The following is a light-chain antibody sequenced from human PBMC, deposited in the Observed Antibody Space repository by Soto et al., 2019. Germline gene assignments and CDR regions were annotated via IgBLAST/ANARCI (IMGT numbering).Light chain of an antibody. CDR2: GAS. Sequence: EIVMTQSPATLSVSPGETATLSCRASQSVSSNLAWYQQKPGQAPSLIIYGASTRATGIPARFSGSGSGTEFTLTISSLQSEDFAVYYCQQYNNWHPITFGQGTRLEIK. CDR1: QSVSSN. V-gene: IGKV3-15*01. J-gene: IGKJ5*01. CDR3: QQYNNWHPIT.